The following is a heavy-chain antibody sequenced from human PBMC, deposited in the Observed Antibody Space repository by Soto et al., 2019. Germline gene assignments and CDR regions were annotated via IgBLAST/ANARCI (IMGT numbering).Heavy chain of an antibody. V-gene: IGHV3-21*01. Sequence: EVQLVESGGGLVKPGGSLRLSCAASGFNFNSYTINWVRQAPGKRLEWLSSISSSGYIFSTDSVRGRFTISRDNAKNSVYLQINSLSAEDTAVYFCARHCSGASCYPGMDVWGQGTTVTVSS. D-gene: IGHD2-15*01. CDR3: ARHCSGASCYPGMDV. CDR2: ISSSGYI. CDR1: GFNFNSYT. J-gene: IGHJ6*02.